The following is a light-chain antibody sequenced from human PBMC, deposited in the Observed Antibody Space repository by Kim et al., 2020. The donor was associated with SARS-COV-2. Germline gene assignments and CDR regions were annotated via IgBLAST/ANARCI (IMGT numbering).Light chain of an antibody. CDR3: QVWDSSSDHRV. CDR1: NIGSKS. Sequence: SYELTQPPSVSVAPGKTDRITCGGNNIGSKSVHWYQQKPGQAPVLVIYYDSDRPSGIPERFSGSNSGNTATLTISRVEAGDEADYYCQVWDSSSDHRVF. J-gene: IGLJ1*01. V-gene: IGLV3-21*04. CDR2: YDS.